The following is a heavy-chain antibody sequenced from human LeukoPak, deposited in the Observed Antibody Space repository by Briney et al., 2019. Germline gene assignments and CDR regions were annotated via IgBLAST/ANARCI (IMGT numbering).Heavy chain of an antibody. V-gene: IGHV3-33*06. CDR1: GFTFNTYG. D-gene: IGHD1-14*01. J-gene: IGHJ4*02. CDR2: VWSDGSNR. CDR3: AKSNTESQTTVGN. Sequence: GGSLRLSCAASGFTFNTYGMHWVRQAPGKGLEWIAVVWSDGSNRFYADSVEGRFTISIDNSKNTLYLQMNSLRAEDTAVYYCAKSNTESQTTVGNWGQGTLVSVSS.